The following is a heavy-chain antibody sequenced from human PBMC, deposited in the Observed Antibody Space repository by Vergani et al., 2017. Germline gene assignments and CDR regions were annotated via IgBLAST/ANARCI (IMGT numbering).Heavy chain of an antibody. Sequence: EVQLLQSEGAVVQPGGSLRLSCVASGFTFSSHAMSWVRQGPGQGLEWVSSIKNNGDSTQYADSVKGRFTISRDNSKNTLYLQMKSLRVEDTAVYYCGRGSDNYNWGQGTLVTVSS. CDR3: GRGSDNYN. J-gene: IGHJ4*02. V-gene: IGHV3-23*01. CDR1: GFTFSSHA. D-gene: IGHD5-24*01. CDR2: IKNNGDST.